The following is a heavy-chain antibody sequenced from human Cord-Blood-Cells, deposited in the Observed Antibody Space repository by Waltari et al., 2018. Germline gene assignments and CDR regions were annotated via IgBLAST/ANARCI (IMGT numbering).Heavy chain of an antibody. CDR2: INHSGST. Sequence: AGLLKPSETLSLTCAVYGGSFSGYYWSWIRQPPGKGLEWIGEINHSGSTNYNPSLKSRVTISVDTSKNQFSLKLSSVTAADTAVYYCARAYSSGWYGDWFDPWGQGTLVTVSS. J-gene: IGHJ5*02. V-gene: IGHV4-34*01. D-gene: IGHD6-19*01. CDR1: GGSFSGYY. CDR3: ARAYSSGWYGDWFDP.